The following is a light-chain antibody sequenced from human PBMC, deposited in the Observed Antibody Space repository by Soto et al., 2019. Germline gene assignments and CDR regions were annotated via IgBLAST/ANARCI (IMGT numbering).Light chain of an antibody. J-gene: IGLJ2*01. CDR2: YDD. V-gene: IGLV1-36*01. CDR1: SSNIGNNA. CDR3: AAWDDSLNEVV. Sequence: QLVLTQPPSVSEAPRQRVTISCSGSSSNIGNNAVNWYQQLPGKAPKLLIYYDDLLPSGVSDRFSGSKSGTSASLAISGLQSEDEADYYCAAWDDSLNEVVFGGGTKVTVL.